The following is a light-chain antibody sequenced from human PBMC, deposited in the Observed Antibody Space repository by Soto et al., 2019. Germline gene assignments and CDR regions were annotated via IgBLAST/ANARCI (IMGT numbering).Light chain of an antibody. CDR3: QSYDSSLSGDVV. J-gene: IGLJ2*01. CDR1: SSNIGAGYD. Sequence: QSVLTQPPSVSGAPGRRVTISCTGSSSNIGAGYDVHWYQQLPGTAPKLLIYGNSNRPSGVPDRFSGSKSGTSASLAITGLQAEDEADDYCQSYDSSLSGDVVFGGGTKLTVL. V-gene: IGLV1-40*01. CDR2: GNS.